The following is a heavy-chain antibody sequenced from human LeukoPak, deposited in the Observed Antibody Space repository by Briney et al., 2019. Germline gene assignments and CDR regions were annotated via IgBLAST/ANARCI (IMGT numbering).Heavy chain of an antibody. V-gene: IGHV3-30*02. CDR3: AKVDSSGYYLLDY. Sequence: GGSLRLSCAASGFTFSSYGMHWVRQAPGKGLEWVAFIRYDGSNKYYADPVKGRFTISRDNSKNTLYLQMNSLRAEDTAVYYCAKVDSSGYYLLDYWGQGTLVTVSS. CDR2: IRYDGSNK. CDR1: GFTFSSYG. J-gene: IGHJ4*02. D-gene: IGHD3-22*01.